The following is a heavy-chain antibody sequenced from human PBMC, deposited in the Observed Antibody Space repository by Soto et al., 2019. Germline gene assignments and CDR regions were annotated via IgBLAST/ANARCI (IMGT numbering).Heavy chain of an antibody. CDR1: GGSISSYY. J-gene: IGHJ5*02. CDR2: IYYSGST. Sequence: PSETLSLTCTVSGGSISSYYWSWIRQPPGKGLEWIGYIYYSGSTNYNPSLKSRVTISVDTSKSQFSLKLSSVTAADTAVYYCAREDPMGGLDPWGQGTLVTVSS. V-gene: IGHV4-59*01. CDR3: AREDPMGGLDP.